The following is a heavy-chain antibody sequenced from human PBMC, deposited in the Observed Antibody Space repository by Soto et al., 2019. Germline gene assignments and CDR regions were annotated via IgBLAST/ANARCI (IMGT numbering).Heavy chain of an antibody. CDR2: TSYDGSNT. V-gene: IGHV3-30*18. Sequence: QVQLVESGGGVVQPGRSLRLSCVASGFTFSSYGMHWVRQAPAKGLERVAITSYDGSNTYYADSVKGRFTISRDNSKNTLYLHMNSLRADDPSVYYCAKAGGLSVSYYISLSFYFDYWGLGTLVNGSS. D-gene: IGHD1-26*01. CDR1: GFTFSSYG. J-gene: IGHJ4*02. CDR3: AKAGGLSVSYYISLSFYFDY.